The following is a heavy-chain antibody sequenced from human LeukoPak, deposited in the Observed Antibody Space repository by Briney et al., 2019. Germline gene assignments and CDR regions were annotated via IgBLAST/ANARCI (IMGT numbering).Heavy chain of an antibody. D-gene: IGHD2-15*01. Sequence: SETLSLTCTVSGGSISSYYWSWIRQPPGKGLEWIRNIYYSGSTNYNPSLKSRVTISVDTSKNKFSLKLSSVTAADTAVYYCARSSDIVVVVAGYYFDYWGQGTLVTVSS. V-gene: IGHV4-59*12. CDR3: ARSSDIVVVVAGYYFDY. CDR2: IYYSGST. CDR1: GGSISSYY. J-gene: IGHJ4*02.